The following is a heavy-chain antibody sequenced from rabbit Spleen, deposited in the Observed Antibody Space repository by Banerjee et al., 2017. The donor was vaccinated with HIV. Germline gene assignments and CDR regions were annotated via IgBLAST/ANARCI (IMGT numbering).Heavy chain of an antibody. CDR1: GFSFSSGYF. CDR2: IYSGSGNT. CDR3: GRGGDWGSRFDL. Sequence: QEQLVESGGGLVKPGASLTLTCTASGFSFSSGYFMCWVRQAPGKGLEWIACIYSGSGNTYYASWAKGRFTITKTSSTTVTLQMTSLTGADTATYFCGRGGDWGSRFDLWGPGTLVTVS. V-gene: IGHV1S45*01. J-gene: IGHJ2*01. D-gene: IGHD2-1*01.